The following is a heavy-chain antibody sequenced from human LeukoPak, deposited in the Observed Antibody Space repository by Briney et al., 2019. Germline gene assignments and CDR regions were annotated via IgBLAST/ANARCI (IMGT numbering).Heavy chain of an antibody. D-gene: IGHD2-21*02. V-gene: IGHV1-18*01. CDR1: GYTFTSYG. Sequence: GASVKVSCKASGYTFTSYGISWVRQAPGQGLEWMGWISAYNGNTNYAQKLQGRVTMTTDTSTSTAYMELRSLRSDDTAVYYCARLSHPVGAYCGGDCYYSVSSYFDYWGQGTLVTVSS. CDR3: ARLSHPVGAYCGGDCYYSVSSYFDY. CDR2: ISAYNGNT. J-gene: IGHJ4*02.